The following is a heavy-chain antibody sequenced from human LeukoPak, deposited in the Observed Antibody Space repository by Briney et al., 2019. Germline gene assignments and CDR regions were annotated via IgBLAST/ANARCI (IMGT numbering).Heavy chain of an antibody. CDR1: RFTFSDYY. Sequence: GGSLRLSCAASRFTFSDYYMHWVRQAPGKGLVWVSHINGDGTVTDYADSVKGRFTISRDNAKNTLYLQMNNLRTDDSAVYYCGRGGPPYAVDHCGQGTLVTVPS. J-gene: IGHJ4*02. D-gene: IGHD3-16*01. CDR2: INGDGTVT. V-gene: IGHV3-74*01. CDR3: GRGGPPYAVDH.